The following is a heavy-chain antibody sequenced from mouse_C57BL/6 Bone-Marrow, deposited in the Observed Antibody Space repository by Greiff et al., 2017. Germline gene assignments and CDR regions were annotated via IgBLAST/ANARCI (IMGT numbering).Heavy chain of an antibody. D-gene: IGHD4-1*01. Sequence: QVQLQQSGAELVKPGASVKLSCKASGYTFTSYWITWVKQRPGQGLEWIGDIYPTSGRTNYNEKFTSKAILTVDTSSNTASMQLSSLTSEDSAVFYCARSGPLGRSFDYWGQGTTLTVSS. CDR3: ARSGPLGRSFDY. CDR2: IYPTSGRT. CDR1: GYTFTSYW. V-gene: IGHV1-55*01. J-gene: IGHJ2*01.